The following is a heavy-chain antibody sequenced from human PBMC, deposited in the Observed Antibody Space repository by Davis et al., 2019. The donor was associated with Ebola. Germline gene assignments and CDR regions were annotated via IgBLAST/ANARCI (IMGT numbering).Heavy chain of an antibody. J-gene: IGHJ6*02. D-gene: IGHD3-10*01. V-gene: IGHV4-30-2*01. CDR2: IYHSGST. Sequence: PSETLSLTCAVSGGSISSGGYSWSWIRQPPGKGLEWIGYIYHSGSTNYNPSLKSRVTISVDTSKNQFSLKLSSVTAADTAVYYCALLWSGYYYYGMDVWGQGTTVTVSS. CDR3: ALLWSGYYYYGMDV. CDR1: GGSISSGGYS.